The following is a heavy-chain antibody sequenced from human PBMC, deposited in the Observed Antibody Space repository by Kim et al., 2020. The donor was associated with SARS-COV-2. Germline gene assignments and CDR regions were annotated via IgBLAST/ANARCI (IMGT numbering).Heavy chain of an antibody. CDR3: TRGYTYRDY. J-gene: IGHJ4*02. D-gene: IGHD5-18*01. CDR2: INADGTKT. CDR1: GFIFSNSW. Sequence: GGSLRLSCAASGFIFSNSWMHWVRQAPGKGLVWVSRINADGTKTNYADSVKGRLTISRDNAKNTLYLQMNSLRDEDTAVYYCTRGYTYRDYWGQGTLVTVSS. V-gene: IGHV3-74*01.